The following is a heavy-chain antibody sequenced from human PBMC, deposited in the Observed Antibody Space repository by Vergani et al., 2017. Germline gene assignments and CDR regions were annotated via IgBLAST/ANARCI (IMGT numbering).Heavy chain of an antibody. CDR1: GFTFSSYA. J-gene: IGHJ4*02. D-gene: IGHD3-10*01. Sequence: EVQLLESGGGLVQPGGSLRLSCAASGFTFSSYAMSWVRQAPGKGLEWVSAISGSGGSTYYADSVKGRFTISRDYSKNTLYLQMNSRRAEDTAVYYCARDRGEYGSGGYYTLYYFDYWGQGTLVTVSS. CDR3: ARDRGEYGSGGYYTLYYFDY. CDR2: ISGSGGST. V-gene: IGHV3-23*01.